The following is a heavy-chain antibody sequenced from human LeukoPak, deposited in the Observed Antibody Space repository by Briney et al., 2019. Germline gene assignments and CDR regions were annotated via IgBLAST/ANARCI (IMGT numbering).Heavy chain of an antibody. CDR2: IKSKTDGGTT. J-gene: IGHJ4*02. D-gene: IGHD5-12*01. V-gene: IGHV3-15*01. CDR1: GFTFSYAW. Sequence: GGSLRLSRAASGFTFSYAWMNWVRQAPGKGLEWVGRIKSKTDGGTTDYAASVKGRFTISRDDSKNTLYLQMNSLKTEDTAVYYCTTAYIAATKDFDYWGQGTLVSVSS. CDR3: TTAYIAATKDFDY.